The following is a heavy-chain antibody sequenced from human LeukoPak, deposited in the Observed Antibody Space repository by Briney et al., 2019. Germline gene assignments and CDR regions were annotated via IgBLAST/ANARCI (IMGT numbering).Heavy chain of an antibody. CDR1: GFTFSSYG. V-gene: IGHV3-30*18. D-gene: IGHD1-14*01. Sequence: PGGSLRLSCAASGFTFSSYGMHWVRQAPGKGLEWVAVISYDGSNKYYADSVKGRFTISRDNSKNTLYLQMNSLRAEDTAVYYCAKDRGTYSPYYYYYGMDVWGQGTTVTVSS. CDR2: ISYDGSNK. J-gene: IGHJ6*02. CDR3: AKDRGTYSPYYYYYGMDV.